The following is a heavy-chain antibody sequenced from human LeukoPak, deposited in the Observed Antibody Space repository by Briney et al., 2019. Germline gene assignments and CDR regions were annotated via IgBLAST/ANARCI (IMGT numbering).Heavy chain of an antibody. CDR2: IYYSGST. CDR3: ARGVPAAGGPYYYYYYMDV. D-gene: IGHD2-2*01. V-gene: IGHV4-59*01. CDR1: GGSISSYY. Sequence: PSETLSLTYTVSGGSISSYYWSWIRQPPGKGLEWIGYIYYSGSTNYNPSLKSRVTISVDTSKNQFSLKLSSVTAADTAVYYCARGVPAAGGPYYYYYYMDVWGKGTTVTVSS. J-gene: IGHJ6*03.